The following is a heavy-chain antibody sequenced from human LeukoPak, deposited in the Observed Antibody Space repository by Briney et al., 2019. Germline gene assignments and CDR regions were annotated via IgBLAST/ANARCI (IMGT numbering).Heavy chain of an antibody. CDR3: ARGHDDSSGYYYFDRFDP. J-gene: IGHJ5*02. Sequence: SETLSLTCAVYGGSFSGYYWSWIRQPPGKGLEWIGEINHSGSTNYNPSLKSRVTISVDTSKNQFSLKLSSVTAADTAVYYCARGHDDSSGYYYFDRFDPWGQGTLVTVSS. CDR2: INHSGST. V-gene: IGHV4-34*01. CDR1: GGSFSGYY. D-gene: IGHD3-22*01.